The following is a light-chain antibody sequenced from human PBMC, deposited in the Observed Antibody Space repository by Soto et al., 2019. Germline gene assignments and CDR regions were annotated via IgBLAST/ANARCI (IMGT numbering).Light chain of an antibody. CDR3: SSYAGSYILV. V-gene: IGLV2-8*01. CDR1: SSDVGGNNY. Sequence: QSALTQPPSASGSPGQSVTISCTGTSSDVGGNNYVSWYQQHPGKAPELMIYEVSKRPSGVPDRFSGSRSGNTASLTVSGLQAEDEADYFCSSYAGSYILVFGGGTKLTVL. J-gene: IGLJ2*01. CDR2: EVS.